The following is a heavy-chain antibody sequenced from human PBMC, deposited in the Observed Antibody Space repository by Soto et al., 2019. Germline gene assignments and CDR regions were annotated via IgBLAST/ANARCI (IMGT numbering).Heavy chain of an antibody. Sequence: QVQLVQSGAEVKKPGASVKVSCKASGYTFTSYDNKWMRQATGQGLEWLGWMSPNSGKTGYSKKFQGRIIMTRDPSTSTAYMELSSLTDEDMAIYYFARNTWGTGAFDYWGHGTLVTVSS. CDR2: MSPNSGKT. J-gene: IGHJ4*01. D-gene: IGHD7-27*01. V-gene: IGHV1-8*01. CDR3: ARNTWGTGAFDY. CDR1: GYTFTSYD.